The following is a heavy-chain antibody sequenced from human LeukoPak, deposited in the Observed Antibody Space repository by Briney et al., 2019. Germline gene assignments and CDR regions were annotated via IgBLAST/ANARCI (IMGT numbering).Heavy chain of an antibody. CDR3: ARGGYYPDGRGYQGDYTY. CDR1: GVSGSGFY. Sequence: SETLSLTCPLPGVSGSGFYLSWLRQPPGKGLEWIGYVSYTGTSNYNPSLRSRVTISIDTSQNQFSLNLRSLTAADTALYYCARGGYYPDGRGYQGDYTYWGQGILVTVSS. J-gene: IGHJ4*02. CDR2: VSYTGTS. V-gene: IGHV4-59*02. D-gene: IGHD3-22*01.